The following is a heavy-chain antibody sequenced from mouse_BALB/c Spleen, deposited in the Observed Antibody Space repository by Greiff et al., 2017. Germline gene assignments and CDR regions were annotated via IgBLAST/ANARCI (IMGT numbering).Heavy chain of an antibody. CDR2: LAPGSGST. CDR3: ATGTGFAD. J-gene: IGHJ3*01. D-gene: IGHD3-3*01. Sequence: DLVKPGASVKLSCKASGYTFTSYWTNWIKQRPGRGIEWIGRLAPGSGSTYYNEMFKGKATLTVDTSSSTAYIQRSSLSSEASAVYFCATGTGFADWGQGSLVTVSA. V-gene: IGHV1S41*01. CDR1: GYTFTSYW.